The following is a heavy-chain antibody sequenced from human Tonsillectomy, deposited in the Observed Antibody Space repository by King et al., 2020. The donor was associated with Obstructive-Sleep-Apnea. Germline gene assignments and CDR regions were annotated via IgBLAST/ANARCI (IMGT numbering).Heavy chain of an antibody. Sequence: VQLVESGGGLVQPGGSLRLSWSASGFTFSSYAMHLVRQAPGMGLEYVSAISSNGGSTYYADAVKGRFTISRDNSKNTLYLQMSSLRAEDTAVYYCVSQEGYFDYWGQGTLVTVSS. V-gene: IGHV3-64D*09. CDR2: ISSNGGST. CDR1: GFTFSSYA. J-gene: IGHJ4*02. CDR3: VSQEGYFDY.